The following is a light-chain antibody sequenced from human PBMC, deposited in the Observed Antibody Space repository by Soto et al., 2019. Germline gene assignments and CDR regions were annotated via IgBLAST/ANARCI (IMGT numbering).Light chain of an antibody. CDR1: QSVRSSY. CDR3: PQYGSLPFT. Sequence: EIVLTQSPVTLSLSPGERATLSCRASQSVRSSYLAWYQQKPGQPPRLLIYGASSRETGIPDRFSGSGAGIECTRTVNRLEPGDFAVDYCPQYGSLPFTFGQGTRLEIK. CDR2: GAS. J-gene: IGKJ5*01. V-gene: IGKV3-20*01.